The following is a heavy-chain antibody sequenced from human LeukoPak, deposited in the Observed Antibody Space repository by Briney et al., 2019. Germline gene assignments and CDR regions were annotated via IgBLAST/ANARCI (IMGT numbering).Heavy chain of an antibody. CDR1: GFTFSSYA. CDR2: ISYDGSNK. Sequence: GGSLRLSCAASGFTFSSYAMHWVRQAPGKGLEWVAVISYDGSNKYYADSVKGRFTISRDNSKNTLYLQMNSLRAEDTAVYYCARATALVDYWGRATLVTVSS. D-gene: IGHD5-18*01. V-gene: IGHV3-30*04. J-gene: IGHJ4*02. CDR3: ARATALVDY.